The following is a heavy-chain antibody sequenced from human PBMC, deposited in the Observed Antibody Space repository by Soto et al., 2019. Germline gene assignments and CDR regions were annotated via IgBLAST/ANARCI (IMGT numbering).Heavy chain of an antibody. CDR2: INPGGDVI. CDR3: TRDPRITDC. Sequence: QVRLVESGGGLVKPEGSLTLSCAASGFSLRDYYMTWIRQAPGKGLELLSYINPGGDVIKYVYSVKGRFTISRDNAKNSLYLHMNNLRAEDTAVYYCTRDPRITDCLGQGTLVTVSS. J-gene: IGHJ4*02. D-gene: IGHD3-16*01. V-gene: IGHV3-11*01. CDR1: GFSLRDYY.